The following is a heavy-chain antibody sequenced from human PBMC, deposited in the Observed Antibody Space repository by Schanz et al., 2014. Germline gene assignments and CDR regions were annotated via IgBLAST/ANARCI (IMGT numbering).Heavy chain of an antibody. CDR1: GFTFSSYA. CDR2: ITDSGGST. V-gene: IGHV3-23*01. D-gene: IGHD5-18*01. Sequence: EVQLLESGGGLVQPGGSLRLSCAASGFTFSSYAMSWVRQAPGKGLEWVSAITDSGGSTYYADSVKGRFTISRDNSKNTLYLQMNSLRAEDSAVYYCASERGYSYGYGAFDIWGQGTMVTVSS. CDR3: ASERGYSYGYGAFDI. J-gene: IGHJ3*02.